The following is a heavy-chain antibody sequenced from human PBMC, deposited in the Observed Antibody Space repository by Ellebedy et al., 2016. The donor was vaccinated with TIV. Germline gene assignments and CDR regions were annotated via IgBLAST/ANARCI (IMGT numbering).Heavy chain of an antibody. CDR3: AKGRGGGTDSSAPRYYFDY. J-gene: IGHJ4*02. D-gene: IGHD3-22*01. CDR2: INNGGRTT. V-gene: IGHV3-23*01. Sequence: GESLKISCVASGFTFSGYAISWVRQAQGKGLEWVSGINNGGRTTAYADSVKGRFIISRDNSKRTLFLQMNSLRAEEPALYYGAKGRGGGTDSSAPRYYFDYWGLGTLVTVSS. CDR1: GFTFSGYA.